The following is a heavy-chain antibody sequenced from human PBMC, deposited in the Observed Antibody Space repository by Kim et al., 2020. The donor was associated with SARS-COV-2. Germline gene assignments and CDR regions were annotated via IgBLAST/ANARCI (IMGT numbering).Heavy chain of an antibody. CDR1: GFTFSSYA. Sequence: RGSLRLSCAAYGFTFSSYAMHWVRQAPGKGLEYVSAISSNGGSTYYANSVKGRFTISRDNSKNTLYLQMGSLRAEDMAVYYCARVGPSGPSDYWGQGTLV. J-gene: IGHJ4*02. CDR2: ISSNGGST. CDR3: ARVGPSGPSDY. D-gene: IGHD2-15*01. V-gene: IGHV3-64*01.